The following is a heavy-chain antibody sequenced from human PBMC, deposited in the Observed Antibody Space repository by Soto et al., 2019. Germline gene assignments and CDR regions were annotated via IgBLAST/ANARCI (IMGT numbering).Heavy chain of an antibody. CDR1: GFAFNNYG. Sequence: PGGSLRLSCTVSGFAFNNYGINWVRQAPGKGLEWVSSISKSDYTYYLDSVKGRFAISRDNAKSSVSLQMNTLRVEDTAVYYCAREDSIIIPAVSDFWGQETLVTVSS. CDR2: ISKSDYT. V-gene: IGHV3-21*01. CDR3: AREDSIIIPAVSDF. D-gene: IGHD2-2*01. J-gene: IGHJ4*02.